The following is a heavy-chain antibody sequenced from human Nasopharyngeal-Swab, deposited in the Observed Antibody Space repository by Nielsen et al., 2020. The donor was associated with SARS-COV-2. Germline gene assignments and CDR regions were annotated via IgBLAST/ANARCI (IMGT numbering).Heavy chain of an antibody. CDR2: ISSSETST. Sequence: VRQMPGKGLEWMAYISSSETSTNYAPNIQGRVTMTRGTATSTIYMELSSLTSEDTAVYYCAGEGSGEKKFDFWGQGTLVTVSS. J-gene: IGHJ4*02. V-gene: IGHV1-46*01. D-gene: IGHD6-19*01. CDR3: AGEGSGEKKFDF.